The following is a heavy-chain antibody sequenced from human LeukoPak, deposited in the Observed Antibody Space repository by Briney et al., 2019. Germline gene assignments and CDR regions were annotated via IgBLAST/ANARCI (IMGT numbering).Heavy chain of an antibody. CDR1: GXTFSSYA. D-gene: IGHD3-22*01. V-gene: IGHV3-23*01. CDR3: ARRYYDSSGYGFDY. Sequence: GGSLRLSCAASGXTFSSYAMSWVRQAPGKGLEWVSAITGSGGTTYYSDSVKGRFTISRDNSKNTLYLQMNSLRAEDTAVYYCARRYYDSSGYGFDYWGQGTLVTVSS. CDR2: ITGSGGTT. J-gene: IGHJ4*02.